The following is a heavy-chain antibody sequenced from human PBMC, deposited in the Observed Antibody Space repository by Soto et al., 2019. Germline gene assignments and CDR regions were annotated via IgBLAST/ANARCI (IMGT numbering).Heavy chain of an antibody. V-gene: IGHV4-59*08. CDR2: IYYSGST. CDR3: ARYIVVVPAAIYWFDP. CDR1: GGSISSYY. Sequence: SETLSLTCTVSGGSISSYYWSWIRQPPGKGLDWIGYIYYSGSTNYNSSLKSRVTISVDTSKNQFSLKLSSVTAADTAVYYCARYIVVVPAAIYWFDPWGQGTLVTVSS. J-gene: IGHJ5*02. D-gene: IGHD2-2*01.